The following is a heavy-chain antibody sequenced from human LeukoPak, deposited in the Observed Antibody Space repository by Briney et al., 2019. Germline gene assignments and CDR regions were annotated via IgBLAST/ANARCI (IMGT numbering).Heavy chain of an antibody. CDR2: IKGDGGEK. J-gene: IGHJ5*02. CDR3: VIFRSYYDNNGRNH. V-gene: IGHV3-7*02. Sequence: PGGSLRLSCAASGFTFNNFWMSWVRQAPGKGLEWVAIIKGDGGEKYYVDSVKGRFTISRDNAKNTLYLQMNSLKVEDTAVYYCVIFRSYYDNNGRNHWGQGTLVTVST. D-gene: IGHD3-22*01. CDR1: GFTFNNFW.